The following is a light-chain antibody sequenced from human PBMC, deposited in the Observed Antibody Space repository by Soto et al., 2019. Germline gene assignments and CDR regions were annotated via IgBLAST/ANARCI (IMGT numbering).Light chain of an antibody. V-gene: IGLV1-51*01. CDR1: RPKIGGIS. CDR3: RSWDSSLSAYV. Sequence: QSVLTHPPSVSAAPGQKVTISCSGSRPKIGGISVSWYQQLPGTDPKLLIDDDKKRHSGIPDRFSGSTSGTSATLGITGFHTADEAYYYWRSWDSSLSAYVFGTETQGT. J-gene: IGLJ1*01. CDR2: DDK.